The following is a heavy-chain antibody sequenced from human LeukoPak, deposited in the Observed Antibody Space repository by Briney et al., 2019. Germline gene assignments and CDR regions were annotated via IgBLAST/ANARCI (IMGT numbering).Heavy chain of an antibody. CDR3: AKAYDFWSGYSMDV. CDR2: ISYDGSNK. D-gene: IGHD3-3*01. V-gene: IGHV3-30-3*01. CDR1: GFTFSSYA. J-gene: IGHJ6*04. Sequence: PGRSLRLSCAASGFTFSSYAMHWVRQAPGKGLEWVAVISYDGSNKYYADSVKGRFTISRDNSKNTLYLQMNSLRAEDTAVYYCAKAYDFWSGYSMDVWGKGTTVTVSS.